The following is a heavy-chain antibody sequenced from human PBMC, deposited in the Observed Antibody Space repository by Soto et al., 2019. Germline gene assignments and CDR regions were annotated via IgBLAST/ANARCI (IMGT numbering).Heavy chain of an antibody. D-gene: IGHD3-10*01. CDR2: IGGSGGTK. CDR3: ARDRGGDVGQFLFPDGFDL. J-gene: IGHJ3*01. Sequence: LRLSCAASGFTFSSYEMNWVRQAPGKGLEWISYIGGSGGTKYSADSVKGRFTISRDNAQNSFHLQMNSLRVEDTAVYYCARDRGGDVGQFLFPDGFDLWGQGTLVTVSS. CDR1: GFTFSSYE. V-gene: IGHV3-48*03.